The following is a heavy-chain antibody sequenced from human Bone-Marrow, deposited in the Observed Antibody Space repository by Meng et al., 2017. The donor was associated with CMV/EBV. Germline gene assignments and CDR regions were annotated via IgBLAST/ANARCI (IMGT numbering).Heavy chain of an antibody. Sequence: ASVKVSCKISGNIFNDYYMHWVQQAPGKGLEWMGLVDPEGGETIYAEKFQGRLTITADTSTETAYMELSSVRSEDTAMYYCAHEARHNAHALDVWGQGTTVTVSS. CDR2: VDPEGGET. CDR3: AHEARHNAHALDV. D-gene: IGHD2-2*01. J-gene: IGHJ6*02. CDR1: GNIFNDYY. V-gene: IGHV1-69-2*01.